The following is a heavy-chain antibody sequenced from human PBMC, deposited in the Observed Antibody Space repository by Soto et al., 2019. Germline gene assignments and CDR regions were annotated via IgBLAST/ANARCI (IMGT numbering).Heavy chain of an antibody. J-gene: IGHJ4*02. CDR3: ASRDPGTSVDY. V-gene: IGHV4-4*02. D-gene: IGHD1-7*01. Sequence: QVQLQESGPGLVKPSGTLSLTCAVSGGSFTSNNWWTWVRQPPGQGLEWLGEIYRNGSTNYNPSLKSRVTISLDKPENQFSLKVSSLTAADTAVYYCASRDPGTSVDYWGQGTLVTVSS. CDR2: IYRNGST. CDR1: GGSFTSNNW.